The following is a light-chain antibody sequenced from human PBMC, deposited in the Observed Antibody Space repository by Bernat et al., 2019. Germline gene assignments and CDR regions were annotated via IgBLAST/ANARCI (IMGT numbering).Light chain of an antibody. Sequence: QSVLTQPPSVSGAPGQRVTISCTGSSSNIGAGYDVHWSQQLPGTAPKLLIYGNSNRPSGVPDRFSGSKSGTSASLAITGLQAEDEADYYCQSYDSSLGVVFGGGTKLTVL. CDR1: SSNIGAGYD. J-gene: IGLJ2*01. CDR2: GNS. V-gene: IGLV1-40*01. CDR3: QSYDSSLGVV.